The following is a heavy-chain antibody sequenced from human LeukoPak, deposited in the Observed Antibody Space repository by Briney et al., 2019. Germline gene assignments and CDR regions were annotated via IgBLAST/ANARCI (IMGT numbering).Heavy chain of an antibody. CDR1: GYSFTSYW. CDR2: IYPGDSDT. CDR3: ARNVKDSGYDFGSDY. Sequence: GESLKISCKGSGYSFTSYWIGWVRQMPGKGLEWMGIIYPGDSDTRYSPSFQGQVTISADKSISTAYLQWSSLKASDTAMYYCARNVKDSGYDFGSDYWGQGTLVTVSS. J-gene: IGHJ4*02. V-gene: IGHV5-51*01. D-gene: IGHD5-12*01.